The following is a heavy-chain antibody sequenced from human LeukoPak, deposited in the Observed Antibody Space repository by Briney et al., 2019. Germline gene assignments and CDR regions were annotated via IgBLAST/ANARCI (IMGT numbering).Heavy chain of an antibody. V-gene: IGHV4-59*01. D-gene: IGHD3-10*01. Sequence: SETLSLTCTVSGGSISNYYWSWIRQPPGKGLEWIGYIHYSGSTNYNPSLKSRVTISVDTSKNQFSLKLSSVTAADTAVYYCARGAYYYGSGSSNWFDPWGQGTLVTVSS. CDR2: IHYSGST. J-gene: IGHJ5*02. CDR3: ARGAYYYGSGSSNWFDP. CDR1: GGSISNYY.